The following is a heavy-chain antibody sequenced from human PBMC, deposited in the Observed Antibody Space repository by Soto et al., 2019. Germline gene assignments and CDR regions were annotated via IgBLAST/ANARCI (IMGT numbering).Heavy chain of an antibody. CDR1: GYTFTSYD. Sequence: ASVQVSCKASGYTFTSYDINWVRQATGQGLEWMGWMNPNSGNTGYAQKFQGRVTMTRNTSISTAYMELSSLRSEDTAVYYCARGLAVATYYYYYMDVWGKGTTVTVSS. J-gene: IGHJ6*03. CDR2: MNPNSGNT. CDR3: ARGLAVATYYYYYMDV. D-gene: IGHD5-12*01. V-gene: IGHV1-8*01.